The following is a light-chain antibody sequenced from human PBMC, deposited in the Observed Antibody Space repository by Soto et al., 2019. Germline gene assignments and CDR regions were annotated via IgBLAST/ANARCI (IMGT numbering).Light chain of an antibody. CDR1: SSDVGSYNY. CDR2: GVN. Sequence: QSALTQPPSASGSPGQSVTISCTGTSSDVGSYNYVSWYQQYAGKAPKLMIYGVNKRPSGVPDRFSGSKSGNTASLTVSGLQPEDEADYYCSSYAGSNVVFGGGTKVTVL. V-gene: IGLV2-8*01. J-gene: IGLJ2*01. CDR3: SSYAGSNVV.